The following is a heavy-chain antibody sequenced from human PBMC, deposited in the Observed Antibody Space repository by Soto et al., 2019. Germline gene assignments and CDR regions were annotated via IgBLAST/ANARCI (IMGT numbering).Heavy chain of an antibody. J-gene: IGHJ6*02. CDR2: ISSSGSVI. D-gene: IGHD3-3*01. Sequence: GGSLRLSCAVSGFTFSNYEMNWVRQAPGKGLEWISYISSSGSVIYYVDSVKGRFTISRDNAKNSLSLQMNSLRAEDTAVYFCAREYYDLLSGNLVYYGMDVWGQGTTVTVSS. CDR1: GFTFSNYE. CDR3: AREYYDLLSGNLVYYGMDV. V-gene: IGHV3-48*03.